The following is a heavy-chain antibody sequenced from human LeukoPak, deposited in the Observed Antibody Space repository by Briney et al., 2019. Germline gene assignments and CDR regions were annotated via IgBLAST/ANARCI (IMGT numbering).Heavy chain of an antibody. CDR1: GGTFSSYA. V-gene: IGHV1-69*05. Sequence: ASVKVSCKASGGTFSSYAISWVRQAPGQGLEWMGRIIPIFGTANYAQKFQGRVTITTDESTSTAYMELSSLRSEDTAVYYCAREYSSSSEPFDYWGQGTLVTVSS. CDR3: AREYSSSSEPFDY. J-gene: IGHJ4*02. CDR2: IIPIFGTA. D-gene: IGHD6-6*01.